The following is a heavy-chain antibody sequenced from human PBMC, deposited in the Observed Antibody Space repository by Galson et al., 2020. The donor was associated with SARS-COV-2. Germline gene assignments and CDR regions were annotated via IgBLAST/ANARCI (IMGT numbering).Heavy chain of an antibody. CDR2: ISHDGRIE. V-gene: IGHV3-30*04. Sequence: QLGESLKISCAASGFTFTNYAIHWVRQAPGKGLEWVAVISHDGRIEVYADSVKGRFTISRDNSENMLFLQMDSLRADDTAVYYCARDVSGGASDIWGKGTTVTVSS. J-gene: IGHJ6*04. CDR1: GFTFTNYA. CDR3: ARDVSGGASDI. D-gene: IGHD1-26*01.